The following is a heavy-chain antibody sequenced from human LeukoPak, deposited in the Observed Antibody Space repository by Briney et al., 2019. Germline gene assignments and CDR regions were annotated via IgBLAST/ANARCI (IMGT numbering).Heavy chain of an antibody. D-gene: IGHD4-17*01. CDR1: GGSISSGGYY. J-gene: IGHJ4*02. V-gene: IGHV4-31*03. CDR2: IYYSGST. CDR3: ARVPDYGDYVGSFDY. Sequence: SETLSLTCTVSGGSISSGGYYWSWIRQHPGKGLEWIGYIYYSGSTYYNPSLKSRVTISVDTSRNQFSLKLSSVTAADTAVYYCARVPDYGDYVGSFDYWGQGTLVTVSS.